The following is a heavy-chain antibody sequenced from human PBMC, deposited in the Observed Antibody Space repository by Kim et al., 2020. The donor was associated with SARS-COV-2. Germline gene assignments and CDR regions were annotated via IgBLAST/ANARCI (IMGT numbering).Heavy chain of an antibody. V-gene: IGHV3-66*01. CDR3: ARDYYDSSGYYYSDY. D-gene: IGHD3-22*01. CDR1: GFTVSSNY. Sequence: WGSLRLSCAASGFTVSSNYMSWVRQAPGKGLEWVSLSYSGGITYYADSVKGRFTISRDNSKNTLYLQMNSLRAEDTAVYYCARDYYDSSGYYYSDYWGQG. CDR2: SYSGGIT. J-gene: IGHJ4*02.